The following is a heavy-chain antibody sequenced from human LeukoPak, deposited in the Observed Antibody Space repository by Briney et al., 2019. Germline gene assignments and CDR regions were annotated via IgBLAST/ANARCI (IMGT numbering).Heavy chain of an antibody. Sequence: GESLKISCKGSGYSFTDYWIGWVRQMPGKGLEWMGIIYPGDSDTRYSPSFQGQVTISADKSISTAYLQWSSLKASDTAMYYCARLRLDYGPIDAFDIWGQGTMVTVSS. V-gene: IGHV5-51*01. CDR2: IYPGDSDT. CDR3: ARLRLDYGPIDAFDI. D-gene: IGHD4-17*01. J-gene: IGHJ3*02. CDR1: GYSFTDYW.